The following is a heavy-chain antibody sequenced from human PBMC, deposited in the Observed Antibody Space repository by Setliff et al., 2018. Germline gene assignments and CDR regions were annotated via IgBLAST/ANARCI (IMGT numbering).Heavy chain of an antibody. CDR3: ARDRQYCSSTSCYTSYFYYYAMDI. D-gene: IGHD2-2*02. Sequence: GGSLRLSCAASGFRFNGHGMNWVRQAPGKGLEWVSTINWDGRSTGYTDSVEGRFTISRDNAKNSLYLQITSLRAEDTAVYYCARDRQYCSSTSCYTSYFYYYAMDIWGQGTTVTVSS. V-gene: IGHV3-20*04. CDR2: INWDGRST. J-gene: IGHJ6*02. CDR1: GFRFNGHG.